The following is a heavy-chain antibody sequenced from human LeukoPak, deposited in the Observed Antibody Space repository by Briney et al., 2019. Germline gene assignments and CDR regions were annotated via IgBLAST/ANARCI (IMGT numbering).Heavy chain of an antibody. CDR2: IYYSGST. CDR3: ARVGPRGITIFGVVDI. Sequence: PSQTLSLTCTVSGGSISSGDYYWSWIRQPPGKGLEWIGYIYYSGSTNYNPSLKSRVTISVDTSKNQFSLKLSSVTAADTAVYYCARVGPRGITIFGVVDIWGQGTMVTVSS. D-gene: IGHD3-3*01. CDR1: GGSISSGDYY. J-gene: IGHJ3*02. V-gene: IGHV4-30-4*01.